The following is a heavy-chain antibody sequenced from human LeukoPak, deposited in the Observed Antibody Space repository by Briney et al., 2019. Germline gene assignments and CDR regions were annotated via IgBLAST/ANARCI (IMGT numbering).Heavy chain of an antibody. J-gene: IGHJ4*02. D-gene: IGHD3-10*01. CDR1: GYTFTGYY. Sequence: ASVKVSCKASGYTFTGYYIHWVRQAPGQGLEWMGWINPNSGGTNYSQKFQGRVTMMRDTSISTAYMELNRLRSDDTAVYYCARRYYYGSGSYFDYWGQGTLVTVSS. CDR2: INPNSGGT. V-gene: IGHV1-2*02. CDR3: ARRYYYGSGSYFDY.